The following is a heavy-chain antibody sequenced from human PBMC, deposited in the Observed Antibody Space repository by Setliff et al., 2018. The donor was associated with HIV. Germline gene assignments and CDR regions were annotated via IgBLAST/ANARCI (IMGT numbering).Heavy chain of an antibody. CDR2: ISTNSGNT. J-gene: IGHJ4*02. Sequence: ASVKVSCKASGYTFTRYGISWVRQAPGQGLEWMGWISTNSGNTNYAQMLQGRVTMTTDTSTSTAYMELRYLRSDDTAVYYCARDPTGGAARFDYWGQGTLVTVSS. V-gene: IGHV1-18*01. CDR1: GYTFTRYG. CDR3: ARDPTGGAARFDY. D-gene: IGHD6-6*01.